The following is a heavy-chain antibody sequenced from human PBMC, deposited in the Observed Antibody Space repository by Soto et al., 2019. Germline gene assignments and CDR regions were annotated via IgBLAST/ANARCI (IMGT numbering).Heavy chain of an antibody. Sequence: SVKLSCKASGGTFSSYAISWVRQAPGQGLEWMGGIIPIFGTANYAQKFQGRVTITADESTSTAYMELSSLRSEDTAVYYCARVLDTFVVITPRVDAFDIRGQGIMVTV. CDR2: IIPIFGTA. V-gene: IGHV1-69*13. CDR1: GGTFSSYA. CDR3: ARVLDTFVVITPRVDAFDI. J-gene: IGHJ3*02. D-gene: IGHD3-22*01.